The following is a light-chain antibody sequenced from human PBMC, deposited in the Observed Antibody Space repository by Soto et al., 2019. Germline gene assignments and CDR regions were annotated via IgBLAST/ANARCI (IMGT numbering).Light chain of an antibody. V-gene: IGKV3-15*01. J-gene: IGKJ2*01. Sequence: EIVMTQSPATLSVSPGERATLSCRASQSISTKLAWYQQKPGQPPRLLIYSASTRATGVPARFSGSGSGSEFTLTISGLQSEDFAVYYCQQGDSWPITFGQGTRLEI. CDR3: QQGDSWPIT. CDR2: SAS. CDR1: QSISTK.